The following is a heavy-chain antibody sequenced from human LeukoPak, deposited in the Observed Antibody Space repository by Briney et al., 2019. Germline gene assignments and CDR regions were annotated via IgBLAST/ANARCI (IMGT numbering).Heavy chain of an antibody. CDR1: GFTFSSYA. CDR3: ARDVVVTAILDY. D-gene: IGHD2-21*02. V-gene: IGHV3-30*01. CDR2: ISYDGSNK. Sequence: PWGSLRLSCAASGFTFSSYAMHWVRQAPGKGLEWVAVISYDGSNKYYADSVKGRFTISRDNSKNTLYLQMNSPRAEDTAVYYCARDVVVTAILDYWGQGTLVTVSS. J-gene: IGHJ4*02.